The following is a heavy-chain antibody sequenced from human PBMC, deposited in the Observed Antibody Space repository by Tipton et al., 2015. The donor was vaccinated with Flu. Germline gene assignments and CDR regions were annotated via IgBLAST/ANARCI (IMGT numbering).Heavy chain of an antibody. CDR3: ARRYCTSGGACYYLDY. J-gene: IGHJ4*02. D-gene: IGHD2-21*02. Sequence: TLSLTCSVSRGSIANYYWAWIRQPPGRGLEWIAYISHSRITNYNPSLKSRATMSVDTSKNQFSLNLTSVTAADTAVYYCARRYCTSGGACYYLDYWGQGTLVAVSS. CDR1: RGSIANYY. V-gene: IGHV4-59*01. CDR2: ISHSRIT.